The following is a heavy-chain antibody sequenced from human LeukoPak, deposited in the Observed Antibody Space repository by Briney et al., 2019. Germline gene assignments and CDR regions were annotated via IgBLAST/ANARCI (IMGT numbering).Heavy chain of an antibody. Sequence: PGGSLRLSCAASGFTFSSYWMHWVRQAPGKGLVRVSRINSDESDTNYADSVKGRFTISRDNARNTVYLQMNSLRAEDTAVYYCARGWVPSDIALKWGEGTMVTVSS. CDR1: GFTFSSYW. CDR2: INSDESDT. CDR3: ARGWVPSDIALK. V-gene: IGHV3-74*01. D-gene: IGHD2-15*01. J-gene: IGHJ3*01.